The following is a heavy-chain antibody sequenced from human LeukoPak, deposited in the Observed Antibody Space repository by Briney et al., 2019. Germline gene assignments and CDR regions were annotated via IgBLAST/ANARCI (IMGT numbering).Heavy chain of an antibody. V-gene: IGHV1-8*01. D-gene: IGHD3-10*01. CDR3: ARGYGSGSYYNVPPDY. Sequence: ASVKVSCTASGYTFTSYDINWVRQATGQGLEWRGWMNPNSSNTGYAQKFQGRVTMTRNTSISTAYMELSSLRSEDTAVYYCARGYGSGSYYNVPPDYWGQGTLVTVSS. J-gene: IGHJ4*02. CDR1: GYTFTSYD. CDR2: MNPNSSNT.